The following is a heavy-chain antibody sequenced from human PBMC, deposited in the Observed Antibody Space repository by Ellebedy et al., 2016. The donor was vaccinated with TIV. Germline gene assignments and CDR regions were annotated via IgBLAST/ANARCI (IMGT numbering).Heavy chain of an antibody. CDR1: GYTFTGYY. D-gene: IGHD3-22*01. J-gene: IGHJ4*02. CDR3: AREVSYYYDSSGYYSPYNFDC. Sequence: ASVKVSXKASGYTFTGYYMHWVRQAPGQGLEWMGWIIPNSGGTNYAQKFQGRVTMTRDTSISTAYMDLSRLRSDDTAVYYCAREVSYYYDSSGYYSPYNFDCWGQGTLVTVSS. V-gene: IGHV1-2*02. CDR2: IIPNSGGT.